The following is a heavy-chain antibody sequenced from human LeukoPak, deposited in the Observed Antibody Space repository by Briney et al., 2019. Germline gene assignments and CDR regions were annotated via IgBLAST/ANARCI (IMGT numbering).Heavy chain of an antibody. CDR3: ARAARLAPEYFDL. Sequence: RASETLSLTCAVSGGSISSGGYSWSWIRQPPGKGLEWIGYIYHSGSTYYNPSLKSRVTISVDRSKNQFSLKLSSVTAADTAVYYCARAARLAPEYFDLWGRGTLVTVSS. V-gene: IGHV4-30-2*01. CDR2: IYHSGST. J-gene: IGHJ2*01. D-gene: IGHD3-9*01. CDR1: GGSISSGGYS.